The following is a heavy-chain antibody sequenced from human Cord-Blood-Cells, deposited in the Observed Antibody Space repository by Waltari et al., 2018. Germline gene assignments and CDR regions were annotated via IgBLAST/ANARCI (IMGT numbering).Heavy chain of an antibody. J-gene: IGHJ3*02. CDR3: ARVTGDLTQAFDI. CDR2: YIPLFGTA. Sequence: QVQLVQSGAEVKKPGSSVKVSCKASGGTFSSYASSWVRQAPGQGREWKGEYIPLFGTANYAQKFQGRVTITADDSTSTAYMGLSSLRSEDTAVYYCARVTGDLTQAFDIWGQGTMVTVSS. D-gene: IGHD7-27*01. CDR1: GGTFSSYA. V-gene: IGHV1-69*01.